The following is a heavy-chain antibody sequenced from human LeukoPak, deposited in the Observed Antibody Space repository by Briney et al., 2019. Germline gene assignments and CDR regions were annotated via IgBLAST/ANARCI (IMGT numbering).Heavy chain of an antibody. CDR3: ARAALTVAPAYGMDV. V-gene: IGHV1-69*13. J-gene: IGHJ6*02. CDR1: GGTFSSHA. D-gene: IGHD3-22*01. Sequence: GASVKVSCKASGGTFSSHAISWVRQAPGQGLEWMGGIIPIFGTANYAQKFQGRVTITADESTSTAYMEPSSLRSEDTAVYYCARAALTVAPAYGMDVWGQGTTVTVSS. CDR2: IIPIFGTA.